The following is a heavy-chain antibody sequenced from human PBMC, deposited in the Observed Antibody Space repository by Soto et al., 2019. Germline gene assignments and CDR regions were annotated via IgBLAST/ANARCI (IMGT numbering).Heavy chain of an antibody. CDR1: GGSFSGYY. J-gene: IGHJ4*02. D-gene: IGHD6-19*01. Sequence: QVQLQQWGAGLLKPSETLSLTCAVYGGSFSGYYWSWIRQPPGKGLEWIGEINHSGSTNYNPSLKRRFTTTVDTSTDQFTLKLSSVTAADTAVYYWARGGRRVSGWYLYDYWGQGTLVTVSS. CDR3: ARGGRRVSGWYLYDY. V-gene: IGHV4-34*01. CDR2: INHSGST.